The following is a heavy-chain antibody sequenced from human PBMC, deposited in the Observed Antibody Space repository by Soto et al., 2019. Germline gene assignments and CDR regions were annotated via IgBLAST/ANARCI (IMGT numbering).Heavy chain of an antibody. Sequence: ASVKVSCKASGYTFTSYGISWVRQAPGQGLEWMGWISAYNGNTNYAQKLQGRVTMTTDTSTSTAYMELRSLRSDDTAVYYCARVSITIFGVAPNWFSPRGQRTPVTVS. J-gene: IGHJ5*02. CDR2: ISAYNGNT. CDR3: ARVSITIFGVAPNWFSP. CDR1: GYTFTSYG. D-gene: IGHD3-3*01. V-gene: IGHV1-18*01.